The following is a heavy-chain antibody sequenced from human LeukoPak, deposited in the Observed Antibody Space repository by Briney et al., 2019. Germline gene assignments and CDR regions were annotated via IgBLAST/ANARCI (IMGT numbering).Heavy chain of an antibody. CDR2: FDPEDGET. CDR1: GYTLTELS. V-gene: IGHV1-24*01. D-gene: IGHD1-26*01. CDR3: ATVRYSGSYYDDY. J-gene: IGHJ4*02. Sequence: ASVKVSCKVSGYTLTELSMHWVRQAPGKGLEWMGGFDPEDGETIYAQKFQGRVTKTEDTSTDTAYMELSSLRSEDTAVYYCATVRYSGSYYDDYWGQGTLVTVSS.